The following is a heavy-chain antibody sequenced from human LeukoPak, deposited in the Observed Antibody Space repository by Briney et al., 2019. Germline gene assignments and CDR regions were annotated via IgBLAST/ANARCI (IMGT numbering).Heavy chain of an antibody. V-gene: IGHV1-69*04. Sequence: SVKVSCKASGGTFSSYAISWVRQAPGQGLEWMGRIIPILGIANYAQKFQGRVTITADKSTSTAYMELSSLRSEDTAVYYCAREPYGDYLNNWFDPWGQGTLVTVSS. J-gene: IGHJ5*02. D-gene: IGHD4-17*01. CDR2: IIPILGIA. CDR1: GGTFSSYA. CDR3: AREPYGDYLNNWFDP.